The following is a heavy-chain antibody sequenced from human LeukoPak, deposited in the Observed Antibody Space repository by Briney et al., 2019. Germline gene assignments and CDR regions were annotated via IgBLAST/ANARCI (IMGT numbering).Heavy chain of an antibody. D-gene: IGHD4-11*01. V-gene: IGHV3-23*01. CDR2: ISGSGGST. CDR1: GFTVSSNY. Sequence: GGSLRLSCAASGFTVSSNYMSWVRQAPGKGLEWVSAISGSGGSTYYADSVKSRFTISRDNSKNTLYLQMNSLRAEDTAVYYCAKGGDSNYGRFDYWGQGTLVTVSS. J-gene: IGHJ4*02. CDR3: AKGGDSNYGRFDY.